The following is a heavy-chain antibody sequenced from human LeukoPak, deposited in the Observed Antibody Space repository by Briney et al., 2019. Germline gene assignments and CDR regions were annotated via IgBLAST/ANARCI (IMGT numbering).Heavy chain of an antibody. CDR2: INPNSGGT. CDR3: ARALGTPDY. CDR1: GYTFTGYY. J-gene: IGHJ4*02. D-gene: IGHD7-27*01. Sequence: ASVKVSCKVSGYTFTGYYMHWVRQAPGQGLEWMGWINPNSGGTSYAQKFQGRVTMTRDTSISTAYMELSRLRSDDTAVYYCARALGTPDYWGQGTLVTVSS. V-gene: IGHV1-2*02.